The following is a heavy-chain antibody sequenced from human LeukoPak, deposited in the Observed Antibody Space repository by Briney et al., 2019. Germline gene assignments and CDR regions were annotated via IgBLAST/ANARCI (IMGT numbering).Heavy chain of an antibody. V-gene: IGHV1-8*01. CDR3: ARGDVLLWFGELFFDY. CDR2: MNPNSGNT. CDR1: GYTFTSYD. D-gene: IGHD3-10*01. Sequence: ASVKVSCKASGYTFTSYDINWVRQATGQGLEWIGWMNPNSGNTGYAQKFQGRVTMTRNTSISTAYMELSSLRSEDTAVYYCARGDVLLWFGELFFDYWGQGTLVTVSS. J-gene: IGHJ4*02.